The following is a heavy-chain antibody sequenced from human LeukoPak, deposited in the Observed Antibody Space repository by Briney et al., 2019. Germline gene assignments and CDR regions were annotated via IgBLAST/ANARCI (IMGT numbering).Heavy chain of an antibody. J-gene: IGHJ4*02. CDR2: IKAEGNEK. Sequence: GGSLRLSCAASGFSFSSFWMSWVRQAPGKGLEWVANIKAEGNEKFYVDSVRGRFTISRDNAKNSLYLQMNTLRDEDTAVYYCVRLYKGGYTSLEPDYWGQGTLVIVSS. CDR1: GFSFSSFW. D-gene: IGHD2-15*01. CDR3: VRLYKGGYTSLEPDY. V-gene: IGHV3-7*01.